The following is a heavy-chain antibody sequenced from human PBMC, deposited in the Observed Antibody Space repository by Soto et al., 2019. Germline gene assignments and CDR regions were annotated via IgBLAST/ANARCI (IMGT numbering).Heavy chain of an antibody. CDR1: GHTFTSYG. CDR3: AKDGLSDDAFDI. V-gene: IGHV1-18*01. J-gene: IGHJ3*02. D-gene: IGHD3-16*02. CDR2: ISAYNGNT. Sequence: ASVKVSCKASGHTFTSYGISWVRQAPGQGLEWMGWISAYNGNTNYAQKLQGRVTMTTDTSTSTAYMELRSLRSDDTAVYYCAKDGLSDDAFDIWGQGTMVTVSS.